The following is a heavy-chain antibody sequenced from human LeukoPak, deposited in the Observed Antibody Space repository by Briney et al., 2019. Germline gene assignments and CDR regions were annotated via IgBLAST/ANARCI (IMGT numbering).Heavy chain of an antibody. V-gene: IGHV3-53*01. D-gene: IGHD2-2*02. CDR2: IYSGGST. J-gene: IGHJ4*02. Sequence: GGSLRLSCAASGFTVSSNYMSWVRQAPGKGLECVSVIYSGGSTYYADSVKGRFTIPRDNSKNTLYLQMNSLRAEDTAVYYCARDKYPGGFDYWGQGTLVTVSS. CDR3: ARDKYPGGFDY. CDR1: GFTVSSNY.